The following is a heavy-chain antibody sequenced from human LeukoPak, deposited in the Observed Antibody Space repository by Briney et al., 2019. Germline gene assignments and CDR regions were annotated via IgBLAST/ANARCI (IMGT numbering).Heavy chain of an antibody. CDR1: GFTFSNYA. J-gene: IGHJ4*02. CDR3: GRDPSARVTIDF. D-gene: IGHD5-24*01. Sequence: PGGSLRLSCAASGFTFSNYAMHWVRQAPGKGLEWVAIVSHDGRNQYYAESVKGRFTISRDSSKNTVSLQMNSLRAGDSVLYYCGRDPSARVTIDFWGQGTLVTVSS. V-gene: IGHV3-30*04. CDR2: VSHDGRNQ.